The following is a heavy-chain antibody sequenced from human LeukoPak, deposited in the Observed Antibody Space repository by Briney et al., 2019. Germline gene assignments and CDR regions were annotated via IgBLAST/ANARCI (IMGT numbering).Heavy chain of an antibody. D-gene: IGHD5-12*01. CDR3: ARACPQDGYQKGRYFDL. J-gene: IGHJ2*01. CDR1: GFTFSSYW. CDR2: IKQDGSEK. V-gene: IGHV3-7*01. Sequence: GGSLRLSCAASGFTFSSYWMSWVHQAPGKGLEWVANIKQDGSEKYYVDSVKGRFTISRDNAMNSLYLQMNSLRAEDTAVYYCARACPQDGYQKGRYFDLWGRGTLVTVSS.